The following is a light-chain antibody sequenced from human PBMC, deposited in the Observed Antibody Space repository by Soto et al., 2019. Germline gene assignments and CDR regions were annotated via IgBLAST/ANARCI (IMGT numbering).Light chain of an antibody. CDR3: CSYAGSYLYV. Sequence: SAPNPPRSVCGSPEQSLTISCIGTISYVGRYEYVSWYQQHPGRSPKLVIYDVSYRPSGVPDRFSGSKSGNTASLTISGLQAEAEADYSCCSYAGSYLYVFGSGTKVTVL. CDR1: ISYVGRYEY. CDR2: DVS. J-gene: IGLJ1*01. V-gene: IGLV2-11*01.